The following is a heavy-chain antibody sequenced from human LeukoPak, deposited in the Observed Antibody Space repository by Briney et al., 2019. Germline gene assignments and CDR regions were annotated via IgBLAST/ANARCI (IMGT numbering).Heavy chain of an antibody. J-gene: IGHJ4*02. CDR3: ARDNCEIQLWCDGYDY. V-gene: IGHV3-21*01. D-gene: IGHD5-18*01. CDR1: GFTFSSYS. CDR2: ISSSSSYI. Sequence: GGSLRLSCAASGFTFSSYSMNWVRQAPGKGLEWVSSISSSSSYIYYADSVKGRFTISRDNAKNSLYLQMNSLRAEDTAVYYCARDNCEIQLWCDGYDYWGQGTLVTVSS.